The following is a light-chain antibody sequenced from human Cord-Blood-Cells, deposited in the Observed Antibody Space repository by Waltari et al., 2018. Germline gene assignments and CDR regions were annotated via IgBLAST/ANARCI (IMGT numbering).Light chain of an antibody. V-gene: IGKV3-11*01. CDR2: DAS. Sequence: DIVLTQSPATLSLSPGERATLSCRASQSVSSYLACYQQQPGQAPRLLIYDASNRATGIPARFSGSGSGTDFTLTISSLEPEDFAVYYCQQRSNWPLTFGGGTKVEIK. CDR3: QQRSNWPLT. J-gene: IGKJ4*01. CDR1: QSVSSY.